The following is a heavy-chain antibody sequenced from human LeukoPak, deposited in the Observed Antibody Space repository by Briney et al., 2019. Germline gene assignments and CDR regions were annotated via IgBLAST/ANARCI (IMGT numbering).Heavy chain of an antibody. CDR2: IITHNGDT. J-gene: IGHJ4*02. Sequence: EGSVKVSCKGFGYMLTRYGIRWVRQAPGQGLEWMGWIITHNGDTKYAQKFQGRVTMTTDTTTSTVSVELKSLRFAATAVYYCARSHNSSWYVFEYWGQGTLATVSP. D-gene: IGHD6-13*01. CDR1: GYMLTRYG. CDR3: ARSHNSSWYVFEY. V-gene: IGHV1-18*01.